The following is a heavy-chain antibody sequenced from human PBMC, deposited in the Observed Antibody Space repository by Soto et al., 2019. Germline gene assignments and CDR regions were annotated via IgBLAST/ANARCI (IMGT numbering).Heavy chain of an antibody. CDR1: GFAFSTYA. Sequence: SLRLSCAAAGFAFSTYAMTWVRQAPGKGLEWVSVISGSGGSSYYAASVKGRFTISRDNSKNTLFLQMNGLRAEDTAVYYCAKVTKRAAAGRYEYYKYGMDVWGQGTTVTVSS. CDR3: AKVTKRAAAGRYEYYKYGMDV. D-gene: IGHD6-13*01. J-gene: IGHJ6*02. CDR2: ISGSGGSS. V-gene: IGHV3-23*01.